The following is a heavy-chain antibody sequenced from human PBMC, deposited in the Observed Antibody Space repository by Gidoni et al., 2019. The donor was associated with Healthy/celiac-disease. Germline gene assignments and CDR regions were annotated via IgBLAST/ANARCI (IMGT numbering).Heavy chain of an antibody. V-gene: IGHV3-33*01. CDR1: GFTFSSYG. CDR3: ARDGPYGSGSYSNYYYGMDV. J-gene: IGHJ6*02. D-gene: IGHD3-10*01. CDR2: IWYDGSNK. Sequence: LVESGGGVVQPGRSLRLSCAASGFTFSSYGMHWVRQAPGKGLEWVAVIWYDGSNKYYADSVKGRFTISRDNSKNTLYLQMNSLRAEDTAVYYCARDGPYGSGSYSNYYYGMDVWGQGTTVTVSS.